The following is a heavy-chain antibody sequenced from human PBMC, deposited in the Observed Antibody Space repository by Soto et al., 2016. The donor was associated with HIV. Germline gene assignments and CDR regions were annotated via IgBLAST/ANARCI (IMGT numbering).Heavy chain of an antibody. Sequence: EVQLVESGGGLVQPGGSLRLSCAASGFTFSSYWMHWVRQAPGKGLVWVSRINSDGSSTSYADSVKGRFTISRDNAKNTLYLQMNSLRAEDTAVYYCARDVYYYDSSGEGDYYYGMDVWGQGTTVTVSS. J-gene: IGHJ6*02. CDR2: INSDGSST. CDR3: ARDVYYYDSSGEGDYYYGMDV. V-gene: IGHV3-74*01. D-gene: IGHD3-22*01. CDR1: GFTFSSYW.